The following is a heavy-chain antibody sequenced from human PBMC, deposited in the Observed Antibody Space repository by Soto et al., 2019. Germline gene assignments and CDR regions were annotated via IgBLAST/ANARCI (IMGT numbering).Heavy chain of an antibody. J-gene: IGHJ4*02. V-gene: IGHV4-59*03. CDR2: ISYSGSS. CDR3: AISRDGYIFDF. CDR1: GDSPSTYW. D-gene: IGHD5-12*01. Sequence: SETLSLTCTVSGDSPSTYWWSWFRQPPGKGLEWLAYISYSGSSNYNPSLKSRATISVGTSKKQFSLNLTSVTAADTAVYYCAISRDGYIFDFWGRGILVTVSS.